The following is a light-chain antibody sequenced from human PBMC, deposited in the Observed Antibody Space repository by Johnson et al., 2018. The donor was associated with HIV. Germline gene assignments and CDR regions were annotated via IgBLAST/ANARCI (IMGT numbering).Light chain of an antibody. CDR1: SSTIGHNY. V-gene: IGLV1-51*02. Sequence: QSVLTQPPSVSAAPGQKVTISCSGSSSTIGHNYVSWYQLLPGTAPKLLIYKNNKRPSGIPDRFSGSKSGPSATLGITGLQTGDEADYYCGTWDTSLSAGGVFGTGTKVNVL. J-gene: IGLJ1*01. CDR2: KNN. CDR3: GTWDTSLSAGGV.